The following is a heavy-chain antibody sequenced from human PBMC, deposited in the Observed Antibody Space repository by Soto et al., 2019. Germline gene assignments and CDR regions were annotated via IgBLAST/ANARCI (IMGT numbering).Heavy chain of an antibody. CDR2: IYTSGST. D-gene: IGHD2-15*01. V-gene: IGHV4-61*01. CDR3: ARETWEGATLKMFDD. Sequence: SETLGLSCTFSVGSVSSGTYYWNWIRQSPGKGLEWIGYIYTSGSTKYKPSLKSRVTISADTSKNQFSLILSSVTAADTAVYYCARETWEGATLKMFDDWGQGTLVTVSS. J-gene: IGHJ4*02. CDR1: VGSVSSGTYY.